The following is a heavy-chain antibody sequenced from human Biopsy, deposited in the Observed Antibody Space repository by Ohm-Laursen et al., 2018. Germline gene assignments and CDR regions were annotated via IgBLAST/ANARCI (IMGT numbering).Heavy chain of an antibody. CDR1: GGSINGGSYY. J-gene: IGHJ5*02. CDR3: AREDYYTWFDP. CDR2: IYYSGNT. Sequence: SETLSLTCPVSGGSINGGSYYWSWLRQPPGKGLDWIGYIYYSGNTHYNPSLKSRVTMSIDTSKNQFSLRLSSVTSADTAVYYCAREDYYTWFDPWGQGTLVTVSS. V-gene: IGHV4-61*01. D-gene: IGHD2/OR15-2a*01.